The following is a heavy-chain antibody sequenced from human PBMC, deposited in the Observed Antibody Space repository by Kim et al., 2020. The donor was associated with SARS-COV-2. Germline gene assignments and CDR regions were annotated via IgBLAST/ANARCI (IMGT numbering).Heavy chain of an antibody. Sequence: GGSLRLSCAASGFSVSTNDMSWVRQAPGKGLEWVATIFGSGATSFADSAKGRFTISRDNSKNTVYLQMNSQRAGDTAAYHCARKLLWFGDDGMDVWGQGTTVTVSS. CDR1: GFSVSTND. J-gene: IGHJ6*02. D-gene: IGHD3-10*01. CDR3: ARKLLWFGDDGMDV. CDR2: IFGSGAT. V-gene: IGHV3-53*01.